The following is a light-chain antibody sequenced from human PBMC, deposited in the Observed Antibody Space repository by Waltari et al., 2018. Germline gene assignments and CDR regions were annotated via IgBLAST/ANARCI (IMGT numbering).Light chain of an antibody. CDR2: RSD. J-gene: IGLJ3*02. CDR1: ASNIGNNL. V-gene: IGLV1-44*01. CDR3: AAWDDSLNGRWV. Sequence: QSVLTQPPSVSGTPGQRVTISCSGSASNIGNNLVNWYQQFPGKAPNLLIYRSDQRPSGAPDRFSGSKSGTSASLAISGLQSEDEADYYCAAWDDSLNGRWVFGGGTKVTVL.